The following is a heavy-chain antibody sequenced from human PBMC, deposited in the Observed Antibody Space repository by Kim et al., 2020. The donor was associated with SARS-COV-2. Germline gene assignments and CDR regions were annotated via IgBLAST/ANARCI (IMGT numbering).Heavy chain of an antibody. CDR1: GGSISSSNW. CDR3: ARDLGRYSGYERGIR. CDR2: IYHSGST. V-gene: IGHV4-4*02. Sequence: SETLSLTCAVSGGSISSSNWWSWVRQPPGKGLEWIGEIYHSGSTNYNPSLKSRVTISVDKSKNQFSLKLSSVTAADTAVYYCARDLGRYSGYERGIRWGQGTLVTVSS. D-gene: IGHD5-12*01. J-gene: IGHJ4*02.